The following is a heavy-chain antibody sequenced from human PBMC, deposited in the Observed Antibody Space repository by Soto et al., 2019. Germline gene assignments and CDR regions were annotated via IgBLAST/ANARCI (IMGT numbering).Heavy chain of an antibody. CDR1: GFTFSDYY. CDR3: ARRRSYSISWEENWFDP. Sequence: QVQLVESGGGLGKPGGSLRLSCAASGFTFSDYYMSWIRQAPGKGLEWVSYISSSSSYTNYADSVKGRFTISRDNAKNSLYLQMNSLRAEDTAVYYCARRRSYSISWEENWFDPWGQGTLVTVSS. V-gene: IGHV3-11*06. D-gene: IGHD6-13*01. CDR2: ISSSSSYT. J-gene: IGHJ5*02.